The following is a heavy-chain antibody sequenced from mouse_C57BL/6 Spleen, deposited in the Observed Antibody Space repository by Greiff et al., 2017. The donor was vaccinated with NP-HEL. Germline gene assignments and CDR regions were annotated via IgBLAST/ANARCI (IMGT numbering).Heavy chain of an antibody. CDR2: IDPHSGGT. J-gene: IGHJ1*03. CDR1: GYTFTSYW. Sequence: QVQLQQSGAELVKPGASVKLSCKASGYTFTSYWMHWVKQRPGRGLEWIGRIDPHSGGTKYNEKLKSKATLTVDKPSSTAYMQLSSLTSEESAVYYCARRGITTVVASYWYFDVWGTGTTVTVSS. CDR3: ARRGITTVVASYWYFDV. V-gene: IGHV1-72*01. D-gene: IGHD1-1*01.